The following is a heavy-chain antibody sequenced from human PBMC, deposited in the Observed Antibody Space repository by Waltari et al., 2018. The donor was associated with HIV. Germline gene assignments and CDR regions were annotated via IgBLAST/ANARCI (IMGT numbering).Heavy chain of an antibody. CDR3: ARHVGGYDSSGYFPYYFDY. J-gene: IGHJ4*02. V-gene: IGHV4-39*01. CDR2: IYYSGST. CDR1: DGSIDRSSYY. Sequence: QLQLQESGPGLVKPSETLSLTCTVSDGSIDRSSYYWGWIRQPPGKGLEWIGCIYYSGSTYDNPSLKSRVTICVDTSKNRFSLELSSVTAADTAVYYCARHVGGYDSSGYFPYYFDYWGQGALVTVSS. D-gene: IGHD3-22*01.